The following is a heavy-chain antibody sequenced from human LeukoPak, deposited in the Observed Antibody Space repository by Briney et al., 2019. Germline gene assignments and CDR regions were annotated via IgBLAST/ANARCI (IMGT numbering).Heavy chain of an antibody. CDR1: GGSISSGSYY. J-gene: IGHJ5*02. CDR3: ASSGSAALLNSFDP. Sequence: PSETLSLTCTVSGGSISSGSYYWSWIRQPAGKGLEWIGRIYTSGSTNYNPSLKSRVTISVDTSKNQFSLKLSSVTAADTAVYYCASSGSAALLNSFDPWGQGTLVTVSS. CDR2: IYTSGST. V-gene: IGHV4-61*02. D-gene: IGHD6-13*01.